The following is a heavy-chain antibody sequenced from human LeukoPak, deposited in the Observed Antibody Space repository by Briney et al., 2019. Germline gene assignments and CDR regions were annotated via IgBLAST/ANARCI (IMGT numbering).Heavy chain of an antibody. D-gene: IGHD3-22*01. J-gene: IGHJ4*02. V-gene: IGHV4-59*01. CDR3: ARRDSSTKTFDY. CDR2: IFYSGNT. Sequence: SETLSLTCTVPGGSISSYYWSWIRQPPGKGLEWIGYIFYSGNTNYNPSFKSRVTISVDTSKNQFSLKLSSVTAADTAVYYCARRDSSTKTFDYWGQGTLVTVSS. CDR1: GGSISSYY.